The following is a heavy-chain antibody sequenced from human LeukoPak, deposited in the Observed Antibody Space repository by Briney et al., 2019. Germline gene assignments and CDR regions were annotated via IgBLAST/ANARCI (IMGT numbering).Heavy chain of an antibody. CDR1: GFTFSTSW. V-gene: IGHV3-7*03. CDR2: INQDESVK. Sequence: PGGSLRLSCSASGFTFSTSWMSWVRQAPGKGLEWVANINQDESVKYYVDSVKGRFTISRDNARNSLYLQMSSLRVEDTAVYFRAREKGRGVISPYYDCWGQGTLVTVSS. J-gene: IGHJ4*02. D-gene: IGHD3-10*01. CDR3: AREKGRGVISPYYDC.